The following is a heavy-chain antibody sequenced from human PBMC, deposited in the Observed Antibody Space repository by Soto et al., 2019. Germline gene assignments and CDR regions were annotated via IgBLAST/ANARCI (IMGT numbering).Heavy chain of an antibody. V-gene: IGHV2-5*01. CDR3: AHTTERITMIVVVTQFDY. D-gene: IGHD3-22*01. CDR1: GFSLSTSGVG. J-gene: IGHJ4*02. CDR2: IYWNDDK. Sequence: GSGPTLVNPTQTLTLTCTFSGFSLSTSGVGVGWIRQPPGKALEWLALIYWNDDKRYSPSLKSRLTITKDTSKNQVVLTMTNMDPVDTATYYCAHTTERITMIVVVTQFDYWGQGTLVTVSS.